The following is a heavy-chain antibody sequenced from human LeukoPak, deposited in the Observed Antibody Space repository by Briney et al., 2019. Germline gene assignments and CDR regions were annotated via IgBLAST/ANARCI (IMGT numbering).Heavy chain of an antibody. Sequence: SETLSLACTVSGGSISIDYWSWIRQPPGKGLEWIGYISYSGSTNYNPSLKSRVTILKDTSKDQFSLKVSSVTAADTAVYYCARHWSSSGWLIDYWGQGTLVTVSS. V-gene: IGHV4-59*08. J-gene: IGHJ4*02. CDR1: GGSISIDY. D-gene: IGHD6-19*01. CDR3: ARHWSSSGWLIDY. CDR2: ISYSGST.